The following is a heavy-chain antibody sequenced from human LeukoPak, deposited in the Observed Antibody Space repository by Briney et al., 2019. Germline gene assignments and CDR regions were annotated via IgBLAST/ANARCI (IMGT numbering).Heavy chain of an antibody. D-gene: IGHD3-10*01. J-gene: IGHJ4*02. CDR1: GFTFSSYA. Sequence: GGSLRPSCAASGFTFSSYAMSWVRQAPGKGLEWVSAISGSGGSTYYADSVKGRFTISRDNSKNTLYLQMNSLRAEDTAVYYCAKGKVPFTRLDYWGQGTLVTVSS. CDR3: AKGKVPFTRLDY. V-gene: IGHV3-23*01. CDR2: ISGSGGST.